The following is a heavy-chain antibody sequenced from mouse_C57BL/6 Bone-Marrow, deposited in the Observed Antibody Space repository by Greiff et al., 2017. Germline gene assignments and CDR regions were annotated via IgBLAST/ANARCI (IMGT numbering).Heavy chain of an antibody. Sequence: QVQLQQPGAELVMPGASVKLSCKASGYTFTSYWMHWVKQRPGQGLEWIGEIDPSDSYTNYNQKFKGKSTFTVDKSSSTAYMQLSSLTSEDSAVYYCARSYYEGFAYWGQGTLVTVSA. CDR3: ARSYYEGFAY. V-gene: IGHV1-69*01. CDR1: GYTFTSYW. CDR2: IDPSDSYT. D-gene: IGHD1-1*02. J-gene: IGHJ3*01.